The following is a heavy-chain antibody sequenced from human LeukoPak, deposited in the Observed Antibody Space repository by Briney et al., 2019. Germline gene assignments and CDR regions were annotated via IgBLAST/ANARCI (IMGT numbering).Heavy chain of an antibody. CDR2: INTNTGNP. J-gene: IGHJ4*02. Sequence: GASGRACCKASGYTFTSYALNWVRRAAGHGLEWMGWINTNTGNPTYAQGFTGRFVFSLDTSVSTAYLQITSLKAEDTAVYYCARGPQHIPMVLFGDYWGQGTLVTVSS. V-gene: IGHV7-4-1*02. CDR1: GYTFTSYA. CDR3: ARGPQHIPMVLFGDY. D-gene: IGHD3-10*01.